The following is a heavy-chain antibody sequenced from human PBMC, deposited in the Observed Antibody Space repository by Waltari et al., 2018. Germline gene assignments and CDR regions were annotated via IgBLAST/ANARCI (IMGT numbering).Heavy chain of an antibody. CDR1: GFTVSSNY. J-gene: IGHJ4*02. Sequence: EVQLVESGGGLIQPGGSLRLSCAASGFTVSSNYMSWVRQAPGKGLEWVSVIYSGGSTYYADSVKGRFTISRDNAKNTLYLQMNSLRAEDTAVYYCARDSVRGGYRNWGGYWGQGTLVTVSS. V-gene: IGHV3-53*01. D-gene: IGHD7-27*01. CDR3: ARDSVRGGYRNWGGY. CDR2: IYSGGST.